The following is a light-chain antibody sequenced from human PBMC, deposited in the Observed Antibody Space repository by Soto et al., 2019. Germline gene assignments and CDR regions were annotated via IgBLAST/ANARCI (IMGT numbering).Light chain of an antibody. CDR3: QQYNKWPWT. Sequence: EIVLTQSPATLSLSPGERASLSCRASQSVGNSLAWYQHKPGQAPRLLIYGASPRATGIPARFSGSGSGTVFTLTISSLQSEDFGVYYCQQYNKWPWTFGQGTKVEIK. J-gene: IGKJ1*01. V-gene: IGKV3-15*01. CDR2: GAS. CDR1: QSVGNS.